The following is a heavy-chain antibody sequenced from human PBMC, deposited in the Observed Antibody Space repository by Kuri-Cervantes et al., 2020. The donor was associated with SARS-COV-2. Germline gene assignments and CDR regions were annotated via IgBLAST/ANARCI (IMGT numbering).Heavy chain of an antibody. V-gene: IGHV1-18*04. CDR2: SSAYNGNT. CDR3: ARDAFDSSGYQLVDY. D-gene: IGHD3-22*01. J-gene: IGHJ4*02. Sequence: ASVKVSCKASGYTFTSYGISWVRQAPGQGLEWMGWSSAYNGNTDYAQKLQGRVTMTTDTSMSTAYMELRSLRSDDTAVYYCARDAFDSSGYQLVDYWGQGTLVTVSS. CDR1: GYTFTSYG.